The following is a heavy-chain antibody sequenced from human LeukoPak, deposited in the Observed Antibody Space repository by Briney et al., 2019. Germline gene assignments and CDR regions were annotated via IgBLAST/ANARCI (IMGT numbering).Heavy chain of an antibody. Sequence: SETLSLTCTVSGGSISSYYWSWIRQPPGKGLEWIGYIYYSGSTNYNPSLKSRVTMSVDTSKNQFSLKLSSVTAADTAVYYCAALWGIDYWGQGTLVTVSS. CDR2: IYYSGST. V-gene: IGHV4-59*12. D-gene: IGHD3-16*01. CDR1: GGSISSYY. J-gene: IGHJ4*02. CDR3: AALWGIDY.